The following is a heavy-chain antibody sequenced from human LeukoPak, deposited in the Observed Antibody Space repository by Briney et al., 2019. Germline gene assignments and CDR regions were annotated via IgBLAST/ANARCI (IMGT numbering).Heavy chain of an antibody. J-gene: IGHJ6*03. Sequence: PSETLSLTCAVYGGSFNGHHWTWIRQAPGKGLEWIGEIKHSGSTNYNPSLKSRVTISLDTSKNQFSLKLSSVTAADTAVYYRARSTPRVGSGRSPYYMDVWGKGTTVTVS. CDR3: ARSTPRVGSGRSPYYMDV. D-gene: IGHD3-10*01. CDR1: GGSFNGHH. V-gene: IGHV4-34*01. CDR2: IKHSGST.